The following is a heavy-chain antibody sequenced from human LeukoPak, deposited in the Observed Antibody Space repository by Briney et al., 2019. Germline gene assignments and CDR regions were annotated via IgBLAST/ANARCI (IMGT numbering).Heavy chain of an antibody. CDR1: GGSISSGGYY. J-gene: IGHJ5*02. CDR3: ARGNSKEDGEDWFDP. D-gene: IGHD3-10*01. CDR2: IYYSGST. V-gene: IGHV4-31*03. Sequence: SQTLSLTCTVSGGSISSGGYYWSWIRQHPGKGLEWIGYIYYSGSTYYNPSLKSRVTISVDTSKNQFSLKLSFVTAADTAVYYCARGNSKEDGEDWFDPWGQGTLVTVSS.